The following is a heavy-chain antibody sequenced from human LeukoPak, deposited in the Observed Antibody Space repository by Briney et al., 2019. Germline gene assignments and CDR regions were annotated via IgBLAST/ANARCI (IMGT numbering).Heavy chain of an antibody. CDR3: ARRVTTFLN. V-gene: IGHV3-21*01. CDR1: GFDLSPYT. Sequence: GGSLRLSCSASGFDLSPYTMNWVRQAPGKGLEWAASISSSSSYMYYGDLVKGRFTISRDNAKNTLYLQLDSLRAEDTATYYCARRVTTFLNWDQGTLVIVSS. D-gene: IGHD4-17*01. J-gene: IGHJ4*02. CDR2: ISSSSSYM.